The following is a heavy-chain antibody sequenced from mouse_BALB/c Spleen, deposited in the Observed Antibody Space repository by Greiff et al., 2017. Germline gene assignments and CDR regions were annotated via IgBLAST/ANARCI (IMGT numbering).Heavy chain of an antibody. J-gene: IGHJ1*01. CDR2: IDPANGNT. CDR1: GFNIKDTY. Sequence: VHVKQSGAELVKPGASVKLSCTASGFNIKDTYMHWVKQRPEQGLEWIGRIDPANGNTKYDPKFQGKATITADTSSNTAYLQLSSLTSEDTAVYYCARGGFSIYYYGSSYWYFDVWGAGTTVTVSS. CDR3: ARGGFSIYYYGSSYWYFDV. D-gene: IGHD1-1*01. V-gene: IGHV14-3*02.